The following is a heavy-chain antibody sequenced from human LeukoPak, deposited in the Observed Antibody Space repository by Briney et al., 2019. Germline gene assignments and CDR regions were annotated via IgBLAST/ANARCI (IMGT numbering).Heavy chain of an antibody. J-gene: IGHJ4*02. CDR1: GDSVSTNLYY. CDR3: ARQGYGRSSSFDH. D-gene: IGHD6-6*01. Sequence: SETLSLTCTVSGDSVSTNLYYWGWIRQPPGKGLEWIGNLFHSGTTYYNPSLKSRASISVDTSKNQFSLKLNSVTAADTAVYYCARQGYGRSSSFDHWGQGTLVTVSS. V-gene: IGHV4-39*01. CDR2: LFHSGTT.